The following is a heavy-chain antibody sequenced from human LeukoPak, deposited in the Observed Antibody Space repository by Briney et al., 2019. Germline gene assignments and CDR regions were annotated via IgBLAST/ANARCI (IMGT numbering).Heavy chain of an antibody. CDR2: IYYSGST. J-gene: IGHJ4*02. Sequence: SETLSLTCTVSGGSISSSSYYWGWIRQPPGKGLEWIGSIYYSGSTYYNPSLKSRVTISVDTSKNQFSLKLSSVTAADTAVYYCAREGYYDFWSGTIDYWGQGTLVTVSS. CDR1: GGSISSSSYY. V-gene: IGHV4-39*07. D-gene: IGHD3-3*01. CDR3: AREGYYDFWSGTIDY.